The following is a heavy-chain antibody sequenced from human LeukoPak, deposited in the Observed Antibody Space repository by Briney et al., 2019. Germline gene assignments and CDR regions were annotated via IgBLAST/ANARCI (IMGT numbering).Heavy chain of an antibody. V-gene: IGHV3-48*03. Sequence: GGSLRLSCAASGFTFSSHEMNWVRQAPGKGLEWVSYISSSGSTIYYADSVKGRFTISRDNAKNSLYLQMNSLRAEDTAVYYCARRSYSSGWYYFDYWGQGTLVTVSS. CDR3: ARRSYSSGWYYFDY. CDR1: GFTFSSHE. D-gene: IGHD6-19*01. CDR2: ISSSGSTI. J-gene: IGHJ4*02.